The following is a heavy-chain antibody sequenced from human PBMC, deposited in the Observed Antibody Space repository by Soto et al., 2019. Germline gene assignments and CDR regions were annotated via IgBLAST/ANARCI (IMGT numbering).Heavy chain of an antibody. CDR1: GFTFSDYW. CDR3: ARFYN. Sequence: EVQLVESGGGLVQSGGSLRLSCAASGFTFSDYWMSWVRLTPGKGLEWVAHMNPDGSQESYVDSVKGRFTMSRDNAQNFLFLHMSSLRPEDTAIYYCARFYNWGPGTLVTVSS. J-gene: IGHJ4*02. CDR2: MNPDGSQE. V-gene: IGHV3-7*01.